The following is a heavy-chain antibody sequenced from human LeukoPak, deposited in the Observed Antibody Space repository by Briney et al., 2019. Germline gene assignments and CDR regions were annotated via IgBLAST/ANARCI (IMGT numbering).Heavy chain of an antibody. Sequence: GGSLRLSCAASGFTFSSYGMHWVRQAPGKGLEWVAFIRYDGSNKYYADSVKGRLTISRDNSKNTLYLQMNSLRAEDTAVYYCAKDGGLGYCSSTSCGTPDYWGQGTLVTVSS. CDR3: AKDGGLGYCSSTSCGTPDY. CDR2: IRYDGSNK. D-gene: IGHD2-2*01. J-gene: IGHJ4*02. V-gene: IGHV3-30*02. CDR1: GFTFSSYG.